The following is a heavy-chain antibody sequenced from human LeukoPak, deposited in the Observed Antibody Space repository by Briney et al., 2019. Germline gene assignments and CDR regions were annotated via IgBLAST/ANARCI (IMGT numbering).Heavy chain of an antibody. Sequence: GGSLRLSCAASGFTFSSYAMSWFRQAPGKGLDWVSAISGSGGSTYYADSVKGRFTISRDNSKNTLYLQMNSLRAEDTAVYYCAKDPQGGSGSYYTHYFDYWGQGTLVTVSS. CDR1: GFTFSSYA. J-gene: IGHJ4*02. V-gene: IGHV3-23*01. D-gene: IGHD3-10*01. CDR3: AKDPQGGSGSYYTHYFDY. CDR2: ISGSGGST.